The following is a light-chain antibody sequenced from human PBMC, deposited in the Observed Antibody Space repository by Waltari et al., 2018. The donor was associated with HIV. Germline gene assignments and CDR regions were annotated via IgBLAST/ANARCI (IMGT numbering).Light chain of an antibody. J-gene: IGKJ1*01. Sequence: DVVMTQSPLSLPVTLGQPSSISCSSTRSPVYNVGDTFLSWFHQRPGQSPRRLIHNVSSRDSGVPDRFSGSGSGSDFTLRISRVEAEDVGIYYCMQGTYWPRTFGQGTKVEIK. CDR3: MQGTYWPRT. V-gene: IGKV2-30*01. CDR1: RSPVYNVGDTF. CDR2: NVS.